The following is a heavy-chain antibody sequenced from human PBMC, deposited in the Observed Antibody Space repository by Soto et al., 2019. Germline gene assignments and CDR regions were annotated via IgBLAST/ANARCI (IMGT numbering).Heavy chain of an antibody. D-gene: IGHD2-2*01. Sequence: SETLSLTCTVSGGSISSSSYYWGWIRQPPGKGLEWIGSIYYSGSTYYNPSLKSRVTISVDTSKNQFSLKLSSVTAADTAVYYCARRRYCSSTSCYAGHYFDYWGQGTLVTVSS. V-gene: IGHV4-39*01. CDR2: IYYSGST. CDR3: ARRRYCSSTSCYAGHYFDY. CDR1: GGSISSSSYY. J-gene: IGHJ4*02.